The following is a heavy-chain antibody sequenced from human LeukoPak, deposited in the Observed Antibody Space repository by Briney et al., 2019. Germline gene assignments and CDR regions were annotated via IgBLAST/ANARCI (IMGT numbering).Heavy chain of an antibody. CDR3: VRTHSSGYYYFDS. J-gene: IGHJ4*02. V-gene: IGHV3-74*01. CDR2: IDGDESAT. Sequence: GGSLGLSCAASGFTFRSHWMHWVRQAPGKGLIWVSRIDGDESATYYGDSVKGRFTISRDNAKNTLYLQMNSPRVEDTAVYYCVRTHSSGYYYFDSWGQGTLVTVSS. CDR1: GFTFRSHW. D-gene: IGHD3-22*01.